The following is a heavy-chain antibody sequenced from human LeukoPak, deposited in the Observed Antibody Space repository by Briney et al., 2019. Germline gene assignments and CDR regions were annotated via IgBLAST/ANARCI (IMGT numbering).Heavy chain of an antibody. J-gene: IGHJ6*02. CDR1: EFTFGAYV. CDR2: INWTSGNI. Sequence: PGGSLRLSCAASEFTFGAYVMHWVRQAPGKGLEWVSGINWTSGNIAYADSVKGRFTISRDNAKNSLYLQMDSLRAEDTALYYCAKDFCKDCGGRPYFYGMDVWGQGTTVIVSS. CDR3: AKDFCKDCGGRPYFYGMDV. V-gene: IGHV3-9*01. D-gene: IGHD2-21*01.